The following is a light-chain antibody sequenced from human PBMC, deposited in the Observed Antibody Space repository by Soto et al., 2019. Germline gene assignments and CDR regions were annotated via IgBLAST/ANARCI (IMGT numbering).Light chain of an antibody. CDR2: SNN. CDR1: SSNIGSNT. V-gene: IGLV1-44*01. Sequence: QCGLTQPPSGSGTPGQRVTISCSGSSSNIGSNTVNWYQQLPGTAPKLLIYSNNQRPSGVPDRFSGSKSGTSASLAISGLQSEHEADYYCAAWDDSLNGYVFGTGTKVTVL. CDR3: AAWDDSLNGYV. J-gene: IGLJ1*01.